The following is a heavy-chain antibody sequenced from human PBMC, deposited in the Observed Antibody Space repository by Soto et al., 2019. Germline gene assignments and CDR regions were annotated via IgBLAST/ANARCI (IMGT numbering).Heavy chain of an antibody. J-gene: IGHJ6*02. CDR3: ARARSSYGQKPHDYYYGMDV. D-gene: IGHD5-18*01. CDR2: ISSSSSYI. V-gene: IGHV3-21*01. CDR1: GFTFSSYS. Sequence: EVQLVESGGGLVKPGGSLRLSCAASGFTFSSYSMNWVRQAPGKGLEWVSSISSSSSYIYYADSVKGRFTISGDNAKNSLYLQMNSLRAEDTAVYYCARARSSYGQKPHDYYYGMDVWGQGTTVTVSS.